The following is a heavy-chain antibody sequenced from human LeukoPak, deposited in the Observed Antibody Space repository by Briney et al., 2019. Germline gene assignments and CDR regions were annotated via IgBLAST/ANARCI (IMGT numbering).Heavy chain of an antibody. CDR1: GGTFSSYA. Sequence: SVKVSCKASGGTFSSYAISWVRQAPGQGLEWMGGIIPIFGTANYAQKFQGRVTITADESTSTAYMELSSLRSEDTAVYYCARENCSSTSCYTWSAFDIWGQGTMVTVSS. J-gene: IGHJ3*02. V-gene: IGHV1-69*01. D-gene: IGHD2-2*02. CDR2: IIPIFGTA. CDR3: ARENCSSTSCYTWSAFDI.